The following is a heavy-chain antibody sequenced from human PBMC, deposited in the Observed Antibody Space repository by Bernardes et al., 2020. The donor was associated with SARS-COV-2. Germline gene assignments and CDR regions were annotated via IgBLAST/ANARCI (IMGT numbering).Heavy chain of an antibody. V-gene: IGHV3-9*01. CDR2: ISWNSGSI. CDR3: AKDVMVKWELRPGFDY. D-gene: IGHD1-26*01. Sequence: GGSLRLSCAASGFTFDDYAMHWVRQAPGKGLEWVSGISWNSGSIGYADSVKGRFTISRDNAKNSLYLQMNSLRAEDTAFYYCAKDVMVKWELRPGFDYWGQGTLVTVSS. CDR1: GFTFDDYA. J-gene: IGHJ4*02.